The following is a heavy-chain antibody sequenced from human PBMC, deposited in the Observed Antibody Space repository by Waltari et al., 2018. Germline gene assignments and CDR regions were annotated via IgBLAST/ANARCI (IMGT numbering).Heavy chain of an antibody. V-gene: IGHV3-23*03. Sequence: EVQLLESGGGLVQPGGSLRLSCVASGFTFSSYAMSWVRQAPGKGLEWVSVIYSGGSTYYADSVKGRFTISRDNSKNTLYLQMNSLRAEDTAVYYCAKEVDTAMVIPLVHWGQGTLVTVSS. J-gene: IGHJ4*02. CDR3: AKEVDTAMVIPLVH. D-gene: IGHD5-18*01. CDR2: IYSGGST. CDR1: GFTFSSYA.